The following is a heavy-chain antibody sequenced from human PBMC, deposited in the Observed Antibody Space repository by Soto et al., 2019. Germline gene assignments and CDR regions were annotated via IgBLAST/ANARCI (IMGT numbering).Heavy chain of an antibody. Sequence: QVHLVQSGAEVKKPGASVKVSCKASGYTFTSYGITWVRQAPGQGLEWMGWISAHNGNTDYAQKLQGRVIVTRDTSTSKAYMELRSLISDDTSVYYCASGRYGDYWGQGALVTVSS. CDR3: ASGRYGDY. D-gene: IGHD1-26*01. CDR2: ISAHNGNT. J-gene: IGHJ4*02. V-gene: IGHV1-18*01. CDR1: GYTFTSYG.